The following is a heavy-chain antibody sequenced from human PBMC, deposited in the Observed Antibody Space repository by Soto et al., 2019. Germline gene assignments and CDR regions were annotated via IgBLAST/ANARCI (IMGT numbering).Heavy chain of an antibody. J-gene: IGHJ4*02. CDR1: GFTFSSYS. CDR3: AREGYNWNYKGDY. D-gene: IGHD1-7*01. Sequence: EVQLVESGGGLVKPGGSLRLSCAASGFTFSSYSMNWVRQAPGKGLERVSSIRSSSSYIYYADSVKGRFTISRDNAKNSLYLQMNSLSAEDTAVYDWAREGYNWNYKGDYWGQVTLVTVSS. CDR2: IRSSSSYI. V-gene: IGHV3-21*01.